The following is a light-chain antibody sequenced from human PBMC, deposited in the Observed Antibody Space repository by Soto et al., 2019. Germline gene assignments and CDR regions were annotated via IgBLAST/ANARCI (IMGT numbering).Light chain of an antibody. V-gene: IGLV1-44*01. Sequence: QSVLTQPPSASGTPGQRVTVSCSGSSSNIGSNTVNWYQQLPGTAPKLLIYNNNLRPSGVPDRCSGSKSGTSASLAISGLQSEDEADYYCAAWDDSLNGLVFGAGTKVNVL. J-gene: IGLJ1*01. CDR2: NNN. CDR3: AAWDDSLNGLV. CDR1: SSNIGSNT.